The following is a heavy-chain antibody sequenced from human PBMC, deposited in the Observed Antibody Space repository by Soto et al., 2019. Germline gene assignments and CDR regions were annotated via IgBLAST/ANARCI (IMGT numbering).Heavy chain of an antibody. CDR1: GIRISDYW. CDR3: ARSDWFDP. Sequence: EVQLVESGGGSVQPGGSLRLSCAASGIRISDYWMSWVRQVPGKGPEWVSRIKNDGSVTSYADSVKGRFSISRDNAKNTLYLQMNSLRTEDTAVYYCARSDWFDPWGQGTLVTVSS. J-gene: IGHJ5*02. CDR2: IKNDGSVT. V-gene: IGHV3-74*01.